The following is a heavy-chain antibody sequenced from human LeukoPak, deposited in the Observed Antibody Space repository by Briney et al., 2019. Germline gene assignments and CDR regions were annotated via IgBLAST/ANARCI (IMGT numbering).Heavy chain of an antibody. CDR1: GFTFSSYS. V-gene: IGHV3-48*01. J-gene: IGHJ3*02. CDR2: ISSSSSTI. Sequence: GGSLRLSCAGSGFTFSSYSMNWVRQAPGKGLEWVSYISSSSSTIYYADSVKGRFTISRDNAKNSLYLQMNSLRAEDTAVYYCAPLPFTAEDAFGIWGQGTMVTVSS. D-gene: IGHD6-13*01. CDR3: APLPFTAEDAFGI.